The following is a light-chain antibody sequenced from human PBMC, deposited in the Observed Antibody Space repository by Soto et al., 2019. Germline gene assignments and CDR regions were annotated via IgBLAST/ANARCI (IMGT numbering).Light chain of an antibody. J-gene: IGKJ1*01. Sequence: DIQMTQSPSTLSASVGDRVTITCRASQSIRSWLAWYQQKPGKAPKLLIYKASSLESGVPSRFSGSGSGTEFTLTISSLQPDDFATYFCQRYNSFSRTFGQGTKVEIK. V-gene: IGKV1-5*03. CDR3: QRYNSFSRT. CDR1: QSIRSW. CDR2: KAS.